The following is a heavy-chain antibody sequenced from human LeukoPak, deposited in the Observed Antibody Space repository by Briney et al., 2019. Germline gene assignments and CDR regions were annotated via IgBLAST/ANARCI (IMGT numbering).Heavy chain of an antibody. CDR3: AREGDCSSTSCPGIDYYYYYGMDV. Sequence: ASVKVSCKASGYTFTSYGISWVRQAPGQGLEWMGWISAYNGNTNYAQKLQGRVTMNTDTSTSTAYMELRSLRSDDTSVYYCAREGDCSSTSCPGIDYYYYYGMDVWDKGTTVTVYS. J-gene: IGHJ6*04. CDR2: ISAYNGNT. V-gene: IGHV1-18*04. CDR1: GYTFTSYG. D-gene: IGHD2-2*01.